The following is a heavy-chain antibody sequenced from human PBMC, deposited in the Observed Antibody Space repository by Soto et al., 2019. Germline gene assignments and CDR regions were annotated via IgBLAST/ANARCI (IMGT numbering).Heavy chain of an antibody. J-gene: IGHJ5*02. CDR1: VFTFSSYA. CDR2: ISGSGGST. D-gene: IGHD2-2*01. Sequence: GGSLRLSGAASVFTFSSYAMSWVRQGPGKGLEWVSAISGSGGSTYYADSVKGRFTISRDNSKNTLYLQMNSLRAEDTAVYYCAKGDIVVVPAANWFDPWGQGTLVTVSS. CDR3: AKGDIVVVPAANWFDP. V-gene: IGHV3-23*01.